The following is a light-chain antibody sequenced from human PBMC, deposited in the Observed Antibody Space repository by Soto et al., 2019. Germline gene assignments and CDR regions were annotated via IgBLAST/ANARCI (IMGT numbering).Light chain of an antibody. CDR2: VAF. CDR1: QSIALS. Sequence: DIQMTQSPSSLSASVGDTVTMTCRASQSIALSVNWYQQKPGKAPKLLIYVAFTLESGVPSRFSGSGSGTEFTLTIRSLQHEDFETYYCQQSFRSQITLGQGTRPEIK. V-gene: IGKV1-39*01. J-gene: IGKJ5*01. CDR3: QQSFRSQIT.